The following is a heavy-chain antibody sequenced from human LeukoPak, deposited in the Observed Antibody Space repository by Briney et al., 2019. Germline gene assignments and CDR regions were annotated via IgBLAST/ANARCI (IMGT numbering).Heavy chain of an antibody. CDR1: GASINGYF. CDR3: ARDRRGSYYTFDV. J-gene: IGHJ3*01. CDR2: VSHTGAT. D-gene: IGHD1-26*01. Sequence: SETLSLTCSVSGASINGYFWNWVRQTPEKGLEWIGYVSHTGATTSNPNLKSRVSITMDTSKRQISLSLTSVTAADSALYYCARDRRGSYYTFDVWGPGTIVPVS. V-gene: IGHV4-59*01.